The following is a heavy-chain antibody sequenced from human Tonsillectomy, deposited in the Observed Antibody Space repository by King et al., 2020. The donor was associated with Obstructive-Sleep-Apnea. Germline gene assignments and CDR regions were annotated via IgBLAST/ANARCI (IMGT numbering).Heavy chain of an antibody. CDR1: GGSISTYY. CDR3: ARGGNSSSGARWYFDL. Sequence: VQLQESGPGLVKPSETLSLTCSVSGGSISTYYWNWIRQPPGKGLEWIGYMSYSGISNDNPSLKSRFTISVDMSKSQISLKLSTVTAADTAVYYCARGGNSSSGARWYFDLWGRGTLVTVSS. CDR2: MSYSGIS. V-gene: IGHV4-59*01. J-gene: IGHJ2*01. D-gene: IGHD3-10*01.